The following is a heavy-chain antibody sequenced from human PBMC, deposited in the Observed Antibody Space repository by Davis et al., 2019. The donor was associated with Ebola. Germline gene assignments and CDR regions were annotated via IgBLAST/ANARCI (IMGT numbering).Heavy chain of an antibody. CDR2: INHSGST. CDR1: GGSFSGYY. Sequence: PSETLSLTCAVYGGSFSGYYWSWIRRPPGKGLEWIGEINHSGSTNYNPSLKSRVTISVDTSKNQFSLKLSSVTAADTAVYYCARGEISGVDYWGQGTLVTVSS. V-gene: IGHV4-34*01. D-gene: IGHD2/OR15-2a*01. J-gene: IGHJ4*02. CDR3: ARGEISGVDY.